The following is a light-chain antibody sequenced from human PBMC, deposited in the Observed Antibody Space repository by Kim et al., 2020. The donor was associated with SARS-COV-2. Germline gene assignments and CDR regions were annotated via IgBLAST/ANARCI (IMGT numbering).Light chain of an antibody. CDR2: SND. V-gene: IGLV1-44*01. J-gene: IGLJ3*02. CDR3: AAWDYSLNGSV. CDR1: RSNIGSNV. Sequence: GQSVTISCSVSRSNIGSNVVNWYQQLPETAPKLLIYSNDYRPSGVPDRFSCSKSGTSASLDISGLQSEDEADYYCAAWDYSLNGSVFGGGTQLTVL.